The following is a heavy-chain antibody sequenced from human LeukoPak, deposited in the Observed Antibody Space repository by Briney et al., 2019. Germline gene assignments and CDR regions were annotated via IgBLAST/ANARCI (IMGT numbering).Heavy chain of an antibody. CDR1: GFRFDDYY. J-gene: IGHJ4*02. CDR3: ARDSSCFDF. CDR2: ISASGGMM. Sequence: PGGSLRLSCAASGFRFDDYYLSWIRQAPGKGLEWISFISASGGMMDHADSVKGRFTISRDNAKNSVYLQMNNLRVEDTAVYHCARDSSCFDFWGQGALVTVSS. V-gene: IGHV3-11*04. D-gene: IGHD6-19*01.